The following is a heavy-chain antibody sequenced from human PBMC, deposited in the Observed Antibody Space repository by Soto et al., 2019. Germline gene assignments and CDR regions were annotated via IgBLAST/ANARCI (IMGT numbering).Heavy chain of an antibody. V-gene: IGHV1-69*13. CDR3: ARDREYSSSSAYFDY. CDR2: IIPIFGTA. Sequence: SVKVSCKASGGTFSSYAISWVRQAPGQGLEWMGGIIPIFGTANYAQKFQGRVTITADESTSTAYMELSSLRSEDTAVYYCARDREYSSSSAYFDYWGQGTLVTVSS. D-gene: IGHD6-6*01. CDR1: GGTFSSYA. J-gene: IGHJ4*02.